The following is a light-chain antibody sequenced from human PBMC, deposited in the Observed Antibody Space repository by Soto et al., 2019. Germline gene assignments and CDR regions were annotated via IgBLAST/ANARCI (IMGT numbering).Light chain of an antibody. CDR3: QQRQYWPPIT. CDR2: HAS. V-gene: IGKV3-11*01. Sequence: EIVLTQSPGALSSSPAERAILSCTASLRVRSYFAWYQQNPGQAPRLLIYHASYRATGIQARFIGSGSGTDFTLTIRSLEPEDFAVYYCQQRQYWPPITFGQGTRLEIK. CDR1: LRVRSY. J-gene: IGKJ5*01.